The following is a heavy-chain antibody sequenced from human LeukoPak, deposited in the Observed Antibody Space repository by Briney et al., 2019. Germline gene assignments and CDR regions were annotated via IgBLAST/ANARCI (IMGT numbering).Heavy chain of an antibody. Sequence: GGSLRLSCAASGFTFSSYEMNWVRQAPGKGLEWVSYISSSGSTIYYADSVKGRFTISRDNAKNSLYLQMNSLRAEDTAVYYCARDLGGYSGYDPYWGQGTMVTVSS. J-gene: IGHJ3*01. D-gene: IGHD5-12*01. CDR1: GFTFSSYE. V-gene: IGHV3-48*03. CDR2: ISSSGSTI. CDR3: ARDLGGYSGYDPY.